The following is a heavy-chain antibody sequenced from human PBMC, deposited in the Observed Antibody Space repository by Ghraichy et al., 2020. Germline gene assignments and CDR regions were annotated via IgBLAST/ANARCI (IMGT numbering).Heavy chain of an antibody. CDR3: ARYGDPWYYFDY. J-gene: IGHJ4*02. CDR1: GYTFTNYA. V-gene: IGHV1-3*01. D-gene: IGHD2-21*01. CDR2: ITVGDGNT. Sequence: ASVKVSCKASGYTFTNYAIHWVRQAPGQRLEWMGWITVGDGNTQSSQKFQDRLTITRDTSASTVYMELDSLRSEDTAVYYCARYGDPWYYFDYWGQGTRVTVSS.